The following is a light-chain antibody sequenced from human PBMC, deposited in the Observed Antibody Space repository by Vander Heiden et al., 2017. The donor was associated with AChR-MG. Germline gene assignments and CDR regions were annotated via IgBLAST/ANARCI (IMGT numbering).Light chain of an antibody. Sequence: QSVLTQPPSASETTGQRVAISCSGTTSNIARNYVYWYQHVPGTAPNLVIYRNIHRSSGVPARFSGSKSGASASLAISGLRSDDEADYFCAAWDDSLSAWVFGGGTKLTVL. CDR1: TSNIARNY. V-gene: IGLV1-47*01. J-gene: IGLJ3*02. CDR3: AAWDDSLSAWV. CDR2: RNI.